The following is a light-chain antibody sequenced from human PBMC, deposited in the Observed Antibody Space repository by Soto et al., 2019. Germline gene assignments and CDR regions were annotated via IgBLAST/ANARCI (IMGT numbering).Light chain of an antibody. Sequence: DLQMTQSPSSLSASVGDRVTITCRASQDISNYLAWYQQSPGKVPKLLIYAASTLQSGVPSRFSGSGSGTDCTLTISRLQPEDVATYYCQRYNTAQITFGQGTRLEIK. CDR1: QDISNY. J-gene: IGKJ5*01. CDR3: QRYNTAQIT. CDR2: AAS. V-gene: IGKV1-27*01.